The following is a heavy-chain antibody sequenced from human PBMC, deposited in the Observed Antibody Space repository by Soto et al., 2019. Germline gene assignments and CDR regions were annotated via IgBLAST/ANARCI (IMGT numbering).Heavy chain of an antibody. D-gene: IGHD6-6*01. J-gene: IGHJ4*02. CDR1: GFTFSSYG. Sequence: QVQLVESGGGVVQPGRSLRLSCAASGFTFSSYGMHWVRQAPGKGLEWVAVIWYDGSNKYYADSVKGRFTISRDNSKNTLDLQMNSLRAEDTAVYYCASDEYSSSSLDYWGQGTLVTVSS. CDR3: ASDEYSSSSLDY. CDR2: IWYDGSNK. V-gene: IGHV3-33*01.